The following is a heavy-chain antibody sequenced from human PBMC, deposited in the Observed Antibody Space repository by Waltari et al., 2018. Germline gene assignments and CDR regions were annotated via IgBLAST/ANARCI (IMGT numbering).Heavy chain of an antibody. Sequence: VQLVQSGSELKRPGASVKVSCKASGYTFVTYALHWVRQAPAQGLEWMVWIHTNTGKPTYAQGFTGRFVFSMDTSVSTAYLQINSLDAEDTAVYYCARSHYYDTLGYYDYWGQGTLVTVSS. J-gene: IGHJ4*02. CDR3: ARSHYYDTLGYYDY. V-gene: IGHV7-4-1*02. D-gene: IGHD3-22*01. CDR1: GYTFVTYA. CDR2: IHTNTGKP.